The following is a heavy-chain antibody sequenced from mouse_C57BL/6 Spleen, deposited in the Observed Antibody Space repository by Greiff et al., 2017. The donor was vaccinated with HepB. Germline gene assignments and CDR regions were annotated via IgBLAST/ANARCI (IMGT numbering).Heavy chain of an antibody. J-gene: IGHJ3*01. CDR2: ISDGGSYT. Sequence: VMLVESGGGLVKPGGSLKLSCAASGFTFSSYAMSWVRQTPEKRLEWVATISDGGSYTYYPDNVKGRFTISRDNAKNNLYLQMSHLKSEDTAMYYCARDLVSSPFAYWGQGTLVTVSA. CDR1: GFTFSSYA. V-gene: IGHV5-4*01. D-gene: IGHD1-1*01. CDR3: ARDLVSSPFAY.